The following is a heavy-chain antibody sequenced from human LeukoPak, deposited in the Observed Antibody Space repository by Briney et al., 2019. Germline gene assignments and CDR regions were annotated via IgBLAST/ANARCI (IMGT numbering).Heavy chain of an antibody. V-gene: IGHV1-2*02. D-gene: IGHD3-3*01. Sequence: ASVKVSCKASGYTFTGYYMHWVRQAPGQGLEWMGWINPNSGGTNYAQKFQGRVTMTRDTSISTAYMELSRLRSDDTAVYYCAREWVGYDFWSGLGYWGQGTLVTVSS. CDR2: INPNSGGT. J-gene: IGHJ4*02. CDR3: AREWVGYDFWSGLGY. CDR1: GYTFTGYY.